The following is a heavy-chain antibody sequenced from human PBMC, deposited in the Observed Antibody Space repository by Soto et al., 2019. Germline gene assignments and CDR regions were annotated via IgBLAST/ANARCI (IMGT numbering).Heavy chain of an antibody. J-gene: IGHJ5*02. CDR2: IYYSGST. CDR1: GSISSGDYY. D-gene: IGHD5-18*01. V-gene: IGHV4-30-4*01. CDR3: ARGGYSYGYSWFDH. Sequence: GSISSGDYYWSWIRQPPGKGLEWIGYIYYSGSTYYNPSLKSRVTISVDTSKNQFSLKLSSVTAADTAVYYCARGGYSYGYSWFDHWGQGTLVTVSS.